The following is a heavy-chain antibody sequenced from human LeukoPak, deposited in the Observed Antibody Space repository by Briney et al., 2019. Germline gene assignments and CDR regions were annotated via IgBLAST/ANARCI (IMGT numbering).Heavy chain of an antibody. V-gene: IGHV4-4*09. CDR3: ARRNWTDPVDAFDI. J-gene: IGHJ3*02. Sequence: SETLSLTCTVSGGSISSYYWSWIRQPPGKGLEWIGYIYTSGSTNYNPSLKSRVTISVDTSKNQLSLKLSSVTAADTAVYYCARRNWTDPVDAFDIWGQGQWSPSLQ. CDR1: GGSISSYY. CDR2: IYTSGST. D-gene: IGHD1-1*01.